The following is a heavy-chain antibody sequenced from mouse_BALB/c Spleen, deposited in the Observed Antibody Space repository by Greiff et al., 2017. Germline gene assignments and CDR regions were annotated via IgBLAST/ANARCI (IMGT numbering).Heavy chain of an antibody. CDR1: GYTFTSYV. V-gene: IGHV1-14*01. Sequence: VQLKESGPELVKPGASVKMSCKASGYTFTSYVMHWVKQKPGQGLEWIGYINPYNDGTKYNEKFKGKATLTSDKSSSTAYMELSSLTSEDSAVYYCARGDPYYGLKGFAYWGQGTLVTVSA. CDR3: ARGDPYYGLKGFAY. J-gene: IGHJ3*01. CDR2: INPYNDGT. D-gene: IGHD2-10*01.